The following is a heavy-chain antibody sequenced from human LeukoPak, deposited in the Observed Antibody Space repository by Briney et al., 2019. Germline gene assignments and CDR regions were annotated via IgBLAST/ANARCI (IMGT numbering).Heavy chain of an antibody. J-gene: IGHJ6*03. CDR1: GGSISNYY. D-gene: IGHD6-6*01. V-gene: IGHV4-4*09. CDR2: IYTSGST. Sequence: SETLSLTCTVSGGSISNYYWSWIRQPPGKGLEWIGYIYTSGSTNYNPSPKSRVTISVDTSKNQFSLKLSSVTAADTAVYYCARLYSSSSHYYYYYMDVWGKGTTVTVSS. CDR3: ARLYSSSSHYYYYYMDV.